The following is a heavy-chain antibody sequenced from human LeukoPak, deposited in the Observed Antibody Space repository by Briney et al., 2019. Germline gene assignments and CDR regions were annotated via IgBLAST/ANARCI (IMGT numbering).Heavy chain of an antibody. CDR1: GGSISSSSYF. Sequence: SETLSLTCTVSGGSISSSSYFWGWLRQPPGKGLEWIGNIYYSGTTYYSPSLKSRVTISVDTSNKHFSLKLNSVTAADTAVYYCARRIPGFIFDYWGQGTLVTVSS. V-gene: IGHV4-39*02. CDR3: ARRIPGFIFDY. CDR2: IYYSGTT. D-gene: IGHD2-21*01. J-gene: IGHJ4*02.